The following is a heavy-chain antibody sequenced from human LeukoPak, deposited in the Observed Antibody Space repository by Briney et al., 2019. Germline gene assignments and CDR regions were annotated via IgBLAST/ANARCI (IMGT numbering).Heavy chain of an antibody. J-gene: IGHJ4*02. Sequence: GGPVSLLCGAFGLPLCMQRVLWPPHARGGAREGVDNIKEDGSEIYYVDSAKARFTISRGNAKNSLYVHMNSLRAEDTAVYHCASYGDDHAPGDCWGQGTLVTVSS. CDR3: ASYGDDHAPGDC. D-gene: IGHD1-1*01. CDR2: IKEDGSEI. V-gene: IGHV3-7*01. CDR1: GLPLCMQR.